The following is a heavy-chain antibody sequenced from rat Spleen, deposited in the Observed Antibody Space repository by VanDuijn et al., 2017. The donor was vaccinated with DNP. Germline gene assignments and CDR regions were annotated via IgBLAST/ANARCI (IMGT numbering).Heavy chain of an antibody. Sequence: QVQLKESGPGLVQPSQTLSLTCTVSGFSLTSYGVSWVRQPPGKGLEWIAAISSGGSTYYNSALKSRLSISRDTSKSQVFLKMNSLQTEDTAIYFCTRGEYNFDYWGQGVMVTVSS. CDR2: ISSGGST. CDR3: TRGEYNFDY. V-gene: IGHV2S12*01. CDR1: GFSLTSYG. J-gene: IGHJ2*01. D-gene: IGHD1-5*01.